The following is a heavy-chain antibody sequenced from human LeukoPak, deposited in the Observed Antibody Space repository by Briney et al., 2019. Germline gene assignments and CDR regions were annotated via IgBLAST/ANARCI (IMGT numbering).Heavy chain of an antibody. CDR3: ARLQFGRGNYHEVDH. J-gene: IGHJ4*02. Sequence: PSETLSLTCSVSGGSINSYYWSWIRQPPGKGLEWIGYIFYSGSTNYNPSLKSRVTISVDTSKNQFSLKLSSVTAADTAVYYCARLQFGRGNYHEVDHWGQGTLVTVSS. D-gene: IGHD5-24*01. V-gene: IGHV4-59*08. CDR2: IFYSGST. CDR1: GGSINSYY.